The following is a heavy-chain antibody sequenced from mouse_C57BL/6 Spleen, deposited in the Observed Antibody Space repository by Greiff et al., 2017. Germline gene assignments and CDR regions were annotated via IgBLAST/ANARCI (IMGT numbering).Heavy chain of an antibody. V-gene: IGHV2-6-1*01. CDR2: IWSDGST. CDR3: ARHGGSSYDAMDY. Sequence: VKLVESGPGLVAPSQSLSITCTVSGFSLTSYGVHWVRQPPGKGLEWLVVIWSDGSTTYNSDLKSRLSISKDNSKSQVFLKMNSLQTDDTAMYYCARHGGSSYDAMDYWGQGTSVTVSS. J-gene: IGHJ4*01. D-gene: IGHD1-1*01. CDR1: GFSLTSYG.